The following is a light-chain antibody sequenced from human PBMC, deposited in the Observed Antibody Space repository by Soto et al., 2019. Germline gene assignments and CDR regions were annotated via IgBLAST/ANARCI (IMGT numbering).Light chain of an antibody. Sequence: DIQMTQSPSSLSTSVGDRVTITCRASQAISNYLVWYQRKPGNVPKLLIYAASTLQSGVPSRFSGSGPGTDFTLTISSLQPEDVATYYCQRYDSAPYTFGQGTKLEIK. CDR3: QRYDSAPYT. J-gene: IGKJ2*01. V-gene: IGKV1-27*01. CDR1: QAISNY. CDR2: AAS.